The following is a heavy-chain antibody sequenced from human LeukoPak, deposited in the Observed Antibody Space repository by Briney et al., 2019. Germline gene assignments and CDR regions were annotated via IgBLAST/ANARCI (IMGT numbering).Heavy chain of an antibody. Sequence: ASVKVSCKASGYTFTTYYMHWVRQAPGQGLEWMGIINPSGGGTSYAQKFQGRVTMTRDMSTSTVYMELSSLMSEDTAVYYCARDRPVDPNQPGLYYYYMDVWGKGTTVTVSS. CDR1: GYTFTTYY. CDR2: INPSGGGT. J-gene: IGHJ6*03. D-gene: IGHD1-14*01. V-gene: IGHV1-46*01. CDR3: ARDRPVDPNQPGLYYYYMDV.